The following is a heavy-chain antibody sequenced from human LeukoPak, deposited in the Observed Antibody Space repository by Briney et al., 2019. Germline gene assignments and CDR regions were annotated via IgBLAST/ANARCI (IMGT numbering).Heavy chain of an antibody. J-gene: IGHJ6*02. Sequence: SVKVSCKASGGTFSSYAISWVRQAPGQGLEWMGGIIPIFGTANYAQKFQGRVTIIADESTSTAYMELSSLRSEDTAVYYCARGPNGLGYYDSASYYYYGMDVWGQGTTVTVSS. D-gene: IGHD3-22*01. CDR2: IIPIFGTA. CDR3: ARGPNGLGYYDSASYYYYGMDV. CDR1: GGTFSSYA. V-gene: IGHV1-69*13.